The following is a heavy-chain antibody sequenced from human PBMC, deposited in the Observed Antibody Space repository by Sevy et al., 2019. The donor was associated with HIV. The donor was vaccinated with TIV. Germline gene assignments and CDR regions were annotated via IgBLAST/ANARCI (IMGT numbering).Heavy chain of an antibody. J-gene: IGHJ4*02. CDR1: GFSLSTSGVG. Sequence: SGPTLVNPTQTLTLTCTFSGFSLSTSGVGVGWIRQPPGKALEWLALIYWDDDKRYSPTLKNRLTIPKDTSKNQVVLKMTHMDPVHTATYYCAHRRDDTVVMVYGDFDYWGQGTLVTVSS. D-gene: IGHD2-8*01. V-gene: IGHV2-5*02. CDR3: AHRRDDTVVMVYGDFDY. CDR2: IYWDDDK.